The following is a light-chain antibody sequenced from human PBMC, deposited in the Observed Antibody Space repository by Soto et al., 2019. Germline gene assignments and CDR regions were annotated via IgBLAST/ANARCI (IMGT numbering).Light chain of an antibody. CDR3: QQYNNWPIT. Sequence: ILMTQSPATLSVSPGERFTIXXRASQSVTNTLAWYQQKPGQAPRXLIYGASSRATGIPDRFSGSGSGTEFTLTISSLQSEDFEVYYCQQYNNWPITFGQGTRLEIK. J-gene: IGKJ5*01. CDR1: QSVTNT. CDR2: GAS. V-gene: IGKV3D-15*01.